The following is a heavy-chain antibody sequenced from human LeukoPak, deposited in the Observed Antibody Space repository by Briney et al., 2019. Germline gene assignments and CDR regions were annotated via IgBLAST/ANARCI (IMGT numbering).Heavy chain of an antibody. CDR1: GYTFTSYD. CDR2: MNPNSGNT. CDR3: ARGLRHLLWFGAGNWFDP. V-gene: IGHV1-8*01. D-gene: IGHD3-10*01. Sequence: ASVKVSCKASGYTFTSYDINWVRQATGQGLEWMGWMNPNSGNTGYAQKFQGRVTMTRNTSISTAYMELSSLRSEDTAVYYCARGLRHLLWFGAGNWFDPWGQGTLVTVSS. J-gene: IGHJ5*02.